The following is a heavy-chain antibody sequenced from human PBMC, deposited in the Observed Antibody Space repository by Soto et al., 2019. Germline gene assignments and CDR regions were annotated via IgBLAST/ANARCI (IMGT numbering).Heavy chain of an antibody. CDR2: MSYDGTNE. V-gene: IGHV3-30*04. Sequence: SLRLSCAASGFSFTHYTINWVRQAPGKGLEWVAVMSYDGTNEYYADSVKGRFTISRDNSKSTVYLQMNRLTPEVTALYYCARKCVSYSSASRDYWARGTMVTVSA. D-gene: IGHD6-19*01. J-gene: IGHJ4*02. CDR3: ARKCVSYSSASRDY. CDR1: GFSFTHYT.